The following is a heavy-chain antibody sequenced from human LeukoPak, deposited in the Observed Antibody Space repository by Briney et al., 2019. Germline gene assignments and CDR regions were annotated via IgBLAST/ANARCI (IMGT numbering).Heavy chain of an antibody. D-gene: IGHD2-15*01. Sequence: ASVKVSCKASGYTFTSYYMHWVRQAPGQGLEWMGVINPSDGGTTHAQKFKGRVTITRDMSTSTVYMELSSLRSEDTAVYYCAREVGSWDYWGQGTLVTVSS. V-gene: IGHV1-46*01. CDR1: GYTFTSYY. J-gene: IGHJ4*02. CDR2: INPSDGGT. CDR3: AREVGSWDY.